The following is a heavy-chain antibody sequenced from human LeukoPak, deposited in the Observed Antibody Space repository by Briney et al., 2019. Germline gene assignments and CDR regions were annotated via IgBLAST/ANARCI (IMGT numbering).Heavy chain of an antibody. Sequence: GGSLRLSCAASGFTFSDYYMSWIRQAPGKGLEWVSYISSSGSTIYYADSVKGRFTISRDNAKNSLYLQMNSLRAEDTAVYYRARDRKSYGYLGLVDYWGQGTLVTVSS. D-gene: IGHD5-18*01. CDR2: ISSSGSTI. CDR3: ARDRKSYGYLGLVDY. J-gene: IGHJ4*02. V-gene: IGHV3-11*01. CDR1: GFTFSDYY.